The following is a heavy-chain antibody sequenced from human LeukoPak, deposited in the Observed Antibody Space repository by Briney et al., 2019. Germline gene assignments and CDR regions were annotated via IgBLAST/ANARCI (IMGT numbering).Heavy chain of an antibody. Sequence: PSETLSLTCTVSGGSISSYSWSWIRQPAGKGLEWIGRIYTSGSTNSNPSLKSRVTMSVDTSKNQFSLKLSSVTAEDTAVYYCARRGGANWFDPWGQGTLVTVSS. J-gene: IGHJ5*02. V-gene: IGHV4-4*07. CDR2: IYTSGST. CDR1: GGSISSYS. CDR3: ARRGGANWFDP. D-gene: IGHD3-10*01.